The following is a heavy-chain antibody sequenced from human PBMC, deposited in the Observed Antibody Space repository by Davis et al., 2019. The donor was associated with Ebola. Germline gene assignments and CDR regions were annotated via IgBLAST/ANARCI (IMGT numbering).Heavy chain of an antibody. D-gene: IGHD3-16*02. CDR1: GYTFTSYD. J-gene: IGHJ4*02. Sequence: ASVKVSCRASGYTFTSYDINWVRQATGQGLEWMGWMNPNSGNTGYAQKFQGRVTMTRNTSISTAYMELRSLRSDDTAVYYCARESPLYYDYIWGSYPEGGSFDYWGQGTLVTVSS. CDR3: ARESPLYYDYIWGSYPEGGSFDY. CDR2: MNPNSGNT. V-gene: IGHV1-8*01.